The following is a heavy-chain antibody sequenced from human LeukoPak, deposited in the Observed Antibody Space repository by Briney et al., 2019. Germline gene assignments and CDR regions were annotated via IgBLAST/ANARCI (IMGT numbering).Heavy chain of an antibody. V-gene: IGHV4-34*01. J-gene: IGHJ4*02. Sequence: SETLSLTCAVYGGSFSGYYWSWIRQPPGKGLEWIGEINHSGSTYYNPSLKSRVTISVDTSKNQFSLKLSSVTAADTAVYYCARRRYSSSWGVDYWGQGTLVTVSS. CDR3: ARRRYSSSWGVDY. CDR1: GGSFSGYY. D-gene: IGHD6-13*01. CDR2: INHSGST.